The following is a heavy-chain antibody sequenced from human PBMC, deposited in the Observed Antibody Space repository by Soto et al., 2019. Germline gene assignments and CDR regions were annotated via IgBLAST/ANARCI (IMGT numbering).Heavy chain of an antibody. D-gene: IGHD1-20*01. V-gene: IGHV4-4*07. Sequence: PSETLSLTCTVSGDSVSNYYWSWIRQPAGRGLEWIGRVYSSGATNHNPSLNGRVTMSVDTSRNQFSLRLSSVTAADTAIYYCTKGPNWNYYYYGVDVWGQGTAVTVSS. CDR3: TKGPNWNYYYYGVDV. CDR1: GDSVSNYY. J-gene: IGHJ6*02. CDR2: VYSSGAT.